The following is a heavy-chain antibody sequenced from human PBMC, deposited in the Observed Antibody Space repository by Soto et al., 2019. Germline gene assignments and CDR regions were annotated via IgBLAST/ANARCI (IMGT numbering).Heavy chain of an antibody. J-gene: IGHJ4*02. CDR2: VYNSGST. Sequence: PSETLSLTCTVSGGSISSNYWTWIRQPPGKGLEWIGYVYNSGSTNYNPSLKSRVAISEDTSKSQFSLKVNSMTAADTAVYYCARYRREAVAGYTLDNWGQGILVTVSS. CDR3: ARYRREAVAGYTLDN. V-gene: IGHV4-59*01. CDR1: GGSISSNY. D-gene: IGHD6-13*01.